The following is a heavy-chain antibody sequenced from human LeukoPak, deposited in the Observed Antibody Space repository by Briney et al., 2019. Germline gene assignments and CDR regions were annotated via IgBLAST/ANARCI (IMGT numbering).Heavy chain of an antibody. V-gene: IGHV3-23*01. D-gene: IGHD6-13*01. J-gene: IGHJ6*02. CDR2: ISGSGGST. CDR1: GFTFSSYA. CDR3: AKVDSSSWPYYYYGMDV. Sequence: GGSLRLSCAASGFTFSSYAMSLVRQAPGKGLEWVSAISGSGGSTYYADSVKGRFTISRDNSKNTLYLQMNSLRAEDTAVYYCAKVDSSSWPYYYYGMDVWGQGTTVTVSS.